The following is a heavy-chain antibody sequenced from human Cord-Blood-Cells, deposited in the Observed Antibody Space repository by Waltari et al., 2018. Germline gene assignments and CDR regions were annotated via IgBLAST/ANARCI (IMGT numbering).Heavy chain of an antibody. J-gene: IGHJ4*02. Sequence: QVQLQESGPGLVKPSETLSLTCAVSGYSLSRGYSWGWIRQPPGKGLEWSGSIYHSGSTYYNPSLKSRVTISVDTSKNQFSLKLSSVTAADTAVYYCARGVYFDYWGQGTLVTVSS. D-gene: IGHD2-8*01. CDR3: ARGVYFDY. CDR1: GYSLSRGYS. CDR2: IYHSGST. V-gene: IGHV4-38-2*01.